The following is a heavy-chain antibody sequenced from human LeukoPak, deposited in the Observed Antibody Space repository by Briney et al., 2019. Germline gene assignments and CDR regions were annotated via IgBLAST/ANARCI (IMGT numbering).Heavy chain of an antibody. Sequence: TSETLSLTCTVSGGSISSYYWSWIRQPPGKGLEWIGYIYYSGSTNYNPSLKSRVTISVDTSKNQFSLKLSSVTAADTAVYYCARLKGAYYDNYYYYGMDVWGQGTTVTVSS. CDR2: IYYSGST. J-gene: IGHJ6*02. CDR3: ARLKGAYYDNYYYYGMDV. D-gene: IGHD3-22*01. V-gene: IGHV4-59*08. CDR1: GGSISSYY.